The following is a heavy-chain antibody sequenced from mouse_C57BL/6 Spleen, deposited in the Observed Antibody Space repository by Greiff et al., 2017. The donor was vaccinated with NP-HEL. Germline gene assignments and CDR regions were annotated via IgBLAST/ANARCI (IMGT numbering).Heavy chain of an antibody. D-gene: IGHD2-4*01. V-gene: IGHV1-26*01. CDR1: GYTFTDYY. J-gene: IGHJ2*01. Sequence: EVQLQQSGPELVKPGASVKISCKASGYTFTDYYMNWVKQSHGKSLEWIGDINPNNGGTSYNQKFKGKATLTVDKSSSTAYMELRSLTSEDSAVYYCAREPGFYDYDGGFDYWGQGTTLTVSS. CDR3: AREPGFYDYDGGFDY. CDR2: INPNNGGT.